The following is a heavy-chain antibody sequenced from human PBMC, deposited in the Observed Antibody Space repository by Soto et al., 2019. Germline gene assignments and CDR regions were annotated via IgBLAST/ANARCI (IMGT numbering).Heavy chain of an antibody. J-gene: IGHJ3*02. CDR1: GGTFSSYA. D-gene: IGHD2-15*01. V-gene: IGHV1-69*01. CDR3: ARGSDGGMGCSGGSCYLDAFDI. CDR2: IIPIFGTA. Sequence: QVQLVQSGAEVKKPGSSVKVSCKASGGTFSSYAISWVRQAPGQGLEWMGGIIPIFGTANYAQKFQGRVTMTADESTSTAYMELSSLRSEDTAVYYCARGSDGGMGCSGGSCYLDAFDIWGQGTMVTVSS.